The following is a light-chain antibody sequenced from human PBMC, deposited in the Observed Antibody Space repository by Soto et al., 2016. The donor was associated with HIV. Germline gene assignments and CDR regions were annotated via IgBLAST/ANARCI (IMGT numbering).Light chain of an antibody. CDR3: QKYNNDVT. CDR1: QDIDNY. J-gene: IGKJ4*01. V-gene: IGKV1-27*01. CDR2: AAI. Sequence: DIQMTQSPSSLSASVGDTVTITCRASQDIDNYLAWFQQKPGEVPKLLIFAAISLHSGVPSRFSGRGSGTQFTLTISSLQPEDIGTYYCQKYNNDVTFGGGPRWR.